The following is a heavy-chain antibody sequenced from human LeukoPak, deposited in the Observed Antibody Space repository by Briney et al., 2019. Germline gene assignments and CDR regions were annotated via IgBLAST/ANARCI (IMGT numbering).Heavy chain of an antibody. J-gene: IGHJ4*02. CDR1: GYTFTSYY. CDR2: INPSGGST. D-gene: IGHD3-10*01. V-gene: IGHV1-46*01. Sequence: ASVTVSYKASGYTFTSYYMHWVRQAPGQGLEWMGIINPSGGSTSYAQKFQGRVTMTRDTSTSTVYMELSSLRSEDTAVYYCARGLSMVRGVIISNYWGQGTLVTVSS. CDR3: ARGLSMVRGVIISNY.